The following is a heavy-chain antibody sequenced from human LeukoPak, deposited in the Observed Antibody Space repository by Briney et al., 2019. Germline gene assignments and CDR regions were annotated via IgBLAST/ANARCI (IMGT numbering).Heavy chain of an antibody. V-gene: IGHV4-38-2*02. CDR3: AREVPDSSGWLIDY. J-gene: IGHJ4*02. CDR2: IYHSGST. D-gene: IGHD6-19*01. CDR1: GGSISSYY. Sequence: SETLSLTCTVSGGSISSYYWGWIRQPPGKGLEWIGSIYHSGSTYYNPSLKSRVTISVDTSKNQFSLKLSSVTAADTAVYYCAREVPDSSGWLIDYWGQGTLVTVSS.